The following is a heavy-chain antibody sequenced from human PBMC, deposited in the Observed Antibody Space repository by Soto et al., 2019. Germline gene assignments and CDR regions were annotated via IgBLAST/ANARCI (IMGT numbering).Heavy chain of an antibody. Sequence: QVKLVQSGAEEKKPGASVKVSCKASGYTFTGYAMHWVRQAPGQRLEWMGWINAGNGNTKYSQKFQGRVTITRDTSASTAYMELSSLRSEDTAVYYCARAVAVAADFDYWGKGTLVTVSS. J-gene: IGHJ4*02. CDR3: ARAVAVAADFDY. D-gene: IGHD6-19*01. CDR1: GYTFTGYA. CDR2: INAGNGNT. V-gene: IGHV1-3*05.